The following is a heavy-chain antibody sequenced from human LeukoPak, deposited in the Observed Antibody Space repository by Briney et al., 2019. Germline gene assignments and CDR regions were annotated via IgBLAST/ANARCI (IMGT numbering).Heavy chain of an antibody. Sequence: QPGGSLRLSCAASGFTFSSYWMHWVRQAPGKGLVWVSRINSDGSSTSYADSVKGRFTISRDNAKNTLYLQMNSLRAEDTAVYYCARGGVYCYDSSGYHPFEYWGQGTLVTVSS. V-gene: IGHV3-74*01. CDR2: INSDGSST. CDR1: GFTFSSYW. D-gene: IGHD3-22*01. CDR3: ARGGVYCYDSSGYHPFEY. J-gene: IGHJ4*02.